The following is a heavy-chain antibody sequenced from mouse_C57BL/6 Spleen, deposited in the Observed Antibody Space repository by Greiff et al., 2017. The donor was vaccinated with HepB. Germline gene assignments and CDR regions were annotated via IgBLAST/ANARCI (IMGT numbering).Heavy chain of an antibody. Sequence: EVKLMESGPGLVKPSQSLSLTCSVTGYSITSGYYWNWIRQFPGNKLEWMGYISYDGSNNYNPSLKNRISITRDTSKNQFFLKLNSVTTEDTATYYCARAHYYGSSWYFDVWGTGTTVTVSS. V-gene: IGHV3-6*01. CDR2: ISYDGSN. D-gene: IGHD1-1*01. J-gene: IGHJ1*03. CDR1: GYSITSGYY. CDR3: ARAHYYGSSWYFDV.